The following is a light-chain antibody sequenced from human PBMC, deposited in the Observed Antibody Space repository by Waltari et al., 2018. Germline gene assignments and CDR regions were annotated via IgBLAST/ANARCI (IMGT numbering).Light chain of an antibody. CDR2: GAS. CDR1: QRVSSN. Sequence: EIVMTQSPATLSVSPGERATLSCRASQRVSSNLAWYQQKPGQAPRLLIYGASTRATGIPARFSGSGSGTEFTLTISSLQSEDFAVYYCQQYNNWPSAFGPGTKVDIK. J-gene: IGKJ3*01. CDR3: QQYNNWPSA. V-gene: IGKV3-15*01.